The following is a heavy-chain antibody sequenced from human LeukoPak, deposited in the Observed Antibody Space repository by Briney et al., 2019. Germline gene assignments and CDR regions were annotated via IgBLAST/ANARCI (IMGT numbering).Heavy chain of an antibody. CDR1: GGSISRSNW. J-gene: IGHJ4*02. CDR3: ASPRAERSTWYAVDY. D-gene: IGHD6-13*01. CDR2: IYDNGST. V-gene: IGHV4-4*02. Sequence: SETLSLTCAVSGGSISRSNWWSWVRQSPGKGLEWIGEIYDNGSTNYNPSLKSRVTISVDKSKNQFSLKLSSVTAADTAVYYCASPRAERSTWYAVDYWGQGTLVTVSS.